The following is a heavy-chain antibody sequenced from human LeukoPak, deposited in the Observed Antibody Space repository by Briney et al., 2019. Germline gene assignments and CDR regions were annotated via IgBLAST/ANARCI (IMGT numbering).Heavy chain of an antibody. Sequence: GGSLRLSCAASGFTFDDYAMHWVRQPPGKGLEWVSGISWNSAYIEYADSVKGRFTISRDNAKNSLYLQMNSLRAEDTAVYYCARAPRTPSSSWRDYWGQGTLVTVSS. CDR2: ISWNSAYI. J-gene: IGHJ4*02. CDR3: ARAPRTPSSSWRDY. CDR1: GFTFDDYA. V-gene: IGHV3-9*01. D-gene: IGHD6-13*01.